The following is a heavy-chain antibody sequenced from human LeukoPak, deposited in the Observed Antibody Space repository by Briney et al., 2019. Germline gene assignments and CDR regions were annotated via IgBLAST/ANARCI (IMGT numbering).Heavy chain of an antibody. Sequence: SETLSLTCTVSGYSISSGYYWGWIRQPPGKGLEWIGSIYHSGRTFYNPSLKSRVTISVDTSKNQFSLKLSSVTAADTAVYYCARGHTHYLVPRRGVYFDYWGQGTLVTVSS. V-gene: IGHV4-38-2*02. J-gene: IGHJ4*02. CDR3: ARGHTHYLVPRRGVYFDY. CDR2: IYHSGRT. D-gene: IGHD3-10*01. CDR1: GYSISSGYY.